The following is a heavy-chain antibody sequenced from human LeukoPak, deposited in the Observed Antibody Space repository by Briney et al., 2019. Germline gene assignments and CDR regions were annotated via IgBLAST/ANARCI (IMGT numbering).Heavy chain of an antibody. CDR2: ISSSGSTI. CDR1: GFTFSDYY. CDR3: ARRDFDWLPYFY. J-gene: IGHJ4*02. Sequence: PGGSLRLSCAASGFTFSDYYMSWIRQAPGKGLEWVSYISSSGSTIYYADSVKGQFTISRDNAKNSLYLQMNSLRAEDTAVYYCARRDFDWLPYFYWGQGTLVTVSS. V-gene: IGHV3-11*01. D-gene: IGHD3-9*01.